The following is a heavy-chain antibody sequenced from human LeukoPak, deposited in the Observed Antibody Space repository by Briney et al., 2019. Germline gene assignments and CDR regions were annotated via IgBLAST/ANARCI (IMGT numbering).Heavy chain of an antibody. V-gene: IGHV4-59*12. D-gene: IGHD6-6*01. CDR1: GVSITTYY. CDR2: IYHSGST. J-gene: IGHJ4*02. Sequence: SETLSLTCTVSGVSITTYYWSWIRQPPGKGLEWIGYIYHSGSTNYNPSLKSRVTISVDTSKNQFSLKLSSVTAADTAVYYCARGVGSARRYYFDYWGQGTLVTVSS. CDR3: ARGVGSARRYYFDY.